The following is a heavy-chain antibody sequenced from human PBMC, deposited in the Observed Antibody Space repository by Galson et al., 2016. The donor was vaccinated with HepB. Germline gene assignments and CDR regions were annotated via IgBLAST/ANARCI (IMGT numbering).Heavy chain of an antibody. J-gene: IGHJ4*02. CDR1: GINFGDLP. CDR3: VRGSGWLSDH. Sequence: SLRLSCATSGINFGDLPMSWFRQGPGKGLEWVAIIKQDGSEEIYADSVRGRFTISGNNAKNLQFLQMNSLRGEDTAVYYCVRGSGWLSDHWGQGILVTVSS. D-gene: IGHD6-19*01. V-gene: IGHV3-7*03. CDR2: IKQDGSEE.